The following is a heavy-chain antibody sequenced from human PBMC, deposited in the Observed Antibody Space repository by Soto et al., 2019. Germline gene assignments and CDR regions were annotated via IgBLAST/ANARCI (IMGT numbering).Heavy chain of an antibody. CDR1: CGSISSYY. V-gene: IGHV4-59*01. J-gene: IGHJ3*02. D-gene: IGHD6-19*01. CDR3: ARETEQWLVRRAFDI. CDR2: IYYSGST. Sequence: SETLSLTCTVSCGSISSYYWSWIRQPPGKGLEWIGYIYYSGSTNYNPSLKSRVTISVDTSKNQFSLKLSSVTAADTAVYYCARETEQWLVRRAFDIWGQGTMVTVSS.